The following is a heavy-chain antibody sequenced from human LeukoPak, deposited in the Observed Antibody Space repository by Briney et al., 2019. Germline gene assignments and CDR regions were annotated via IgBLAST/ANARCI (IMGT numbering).Heavy chain of an antibody. CDR3: ARSRRLLPNYFDY. Sequence: GGSLRLSCAASGFTFSSYGMHWVRQAPGKGLEWVAVISYDGSNKYYADSVKGRFTISRDNSKNTLYLQMNSLRAEDTAVYYCARSRRLLPNYFDYWGQGTLVTVSS. CDR2: ISYDGSNK. V-gene: IGHV3-30*03. J-gene: IGHJ4*02. CDR1: GFTFSSYG. D-gene: IGHD3-22*01.